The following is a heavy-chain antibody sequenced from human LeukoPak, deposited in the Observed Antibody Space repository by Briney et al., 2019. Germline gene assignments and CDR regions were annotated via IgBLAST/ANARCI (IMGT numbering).Heavy chain of an antibody. J-gene: IGHJ4*02. CDR3: ARDQVGRAVAGFFDY. Sequence: SETLSLTCAVSGYSISSGYYWGWIRQPPGKGLEWIGSIYHSGSTYYNPSLKSRVTISVDTSKNQFSLKLSSVTAADTAMYFCARDQVGRAVAGFFDYWGQGTLVTVSS. D-gene: IGHD6-19*01. V-gene: IGHV4-38-2*02. CDR1: GYSISSGYY. CDR2: IYHSGST.